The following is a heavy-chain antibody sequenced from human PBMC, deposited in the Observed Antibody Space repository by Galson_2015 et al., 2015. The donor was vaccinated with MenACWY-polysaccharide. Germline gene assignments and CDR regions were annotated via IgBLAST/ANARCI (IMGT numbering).Heavy chain of an antibody. J-gene: IGHJ4*02. V-gene: IGHV1-24*01. CDR2: FDPEDGET. Sequence: SVKVSRKVSGYTLTELSMHWVRQAPGKGLEWMGGFDPEDGETIYAQKFQGRVTMTEDTSTDTAYMELSSLRSEDTAVYYCAIDRADHGWELPHYYFDYWGQGTLVTVSS. CDR1: GYTLTELS. D-gene: IGHD1-26*01. CDR3: AIDRADHGWELPHYYFDY.